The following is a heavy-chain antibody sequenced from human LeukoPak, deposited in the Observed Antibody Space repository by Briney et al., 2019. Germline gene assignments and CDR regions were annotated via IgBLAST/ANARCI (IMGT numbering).Heavy chain of an antibody. CDR1: GFTLSSYW. D-gene: IGHD1-14*01. CDR3: AKPAKTDYADY. J-gene: IGHJ4*02. Sequence: PGGSLRLSCAGSGFTLSSYWMHWVRQGPGKGLEWVSAISGSGGSTYYADSVKGRFTISRDNSKNTLYLQMNSLRAEDTAVYYCAKPAKTDYADYWGQGTLVTVSS. V-gene: IGHV3-23*01. CDR2: ISGSGGST.